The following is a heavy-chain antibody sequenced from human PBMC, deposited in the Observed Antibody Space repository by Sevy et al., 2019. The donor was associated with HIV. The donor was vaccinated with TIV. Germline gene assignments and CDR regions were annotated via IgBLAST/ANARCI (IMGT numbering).Heavy chain of an antibody. CDR1: GFTFSSYA. CDR2: ISYDGSNK. CDR3: ARGPFIAAAGTVYFDY. J-gene: IGHJ4*02. Sequence: GGSLRLSCAASGFTFSSYAMHWVRQAPGKGLEWVAVISYDGSNKYYADSVKGRFTISRDNSKNMLYLQMNSLRAEDTAVYYCARGPFIAAAGTVYFDYWGQGTLVTVSS. D-gene: IGHD6-13*01. V-gene: IGHV3-30-3*01.